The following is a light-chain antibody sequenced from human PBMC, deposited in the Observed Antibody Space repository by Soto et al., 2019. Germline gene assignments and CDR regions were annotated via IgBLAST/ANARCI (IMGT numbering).Light chain of an antibody. CDR3: QQYNTYPRT. Sequence: DIQMTQSPSSLSASVGDRVTITCRASQSISSYLNWYQQKPGKAPKLLIYAASSLQSGVPSRFSGRRSGTDFTLTISSLQPSDFATYYCQQYNTYPRTFGGGTKVDIK. V-gene: IGKV1-39*01. J-gene: IGKJ4*01. CDR1: QSISSY. CDR2: AAS.